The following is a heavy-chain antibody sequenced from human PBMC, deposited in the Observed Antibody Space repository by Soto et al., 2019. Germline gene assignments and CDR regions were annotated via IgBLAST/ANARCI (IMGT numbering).Heavy chain of an antibody. CDR1: GYTFTGYY. D-gene: IGHD3-3*01. CDR2: IIPDSGAT. V-gene: IGHV1-2*02. Sequence: ASVKVSCKASGYTFTGYYIHWVRQAPGQGVEWMGWIIPDSGATNYTQKFQCTVTMTSETSTNTAFLDLSRLRSDDTAVYFCACWDRISFFGVINWLDPWGQGTLVTVSS. CDR3: ACWDRISFFGVINWLDP. J-gene: IGHJ5*02.